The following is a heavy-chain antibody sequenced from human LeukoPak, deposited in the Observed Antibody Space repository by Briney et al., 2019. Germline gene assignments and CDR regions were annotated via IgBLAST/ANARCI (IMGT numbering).Heavy chain of an antibody. CDR2: IYHSGST. CDR1: GGSISSGGYS. D-gene: IGHD2-2*01. CDR3: ARVARYCSSTSCYYFDY. Sequence: SETLSLTCAVPGGSISSGGYSWSWIRQPPGKGLEWIGYIYHSGSTYYNPSLKSRVTISVDRSKNQFSLKLSSVTAADTAVYYCARVARYCSSTSCYYFDYWGQGTLVTVSS. V-gene: IGHV4-30-2*01. J-gene: IGHJ4*02.